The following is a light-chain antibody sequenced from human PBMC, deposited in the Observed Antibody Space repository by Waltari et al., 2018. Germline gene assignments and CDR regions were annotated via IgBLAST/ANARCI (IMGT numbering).Light chain of an antibody. CDR1: QSVSSTY. V-gene: IGKV3-20*01. CDR2: GSS. J-gene: IGKJ4*01. Sequence: ATLSCRVSQSVSSTYLAWYQQKAGQAPRLLIYGSSTRATGIPDRFSGSGSGTEFTLTISRLEPEDFAVYYCQQYVSSPVTFGGGTKVEIK. CDR3: QQYVSSPVT.